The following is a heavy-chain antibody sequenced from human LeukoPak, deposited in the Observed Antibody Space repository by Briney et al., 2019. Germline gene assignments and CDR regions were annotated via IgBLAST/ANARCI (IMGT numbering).Heavy chain of an antibody. J-gene: IGHJ4*02. Sequence: PSETLSLTCAVSGGSIRSSNWWSWVRQPPGKGLEWIGEIYQSGITNYNPSLKSRVTISVDKSKNQFSLNLSSVTAADTAVYYCARGHTYSSGWYTGGFDYWGQGTLVTVSS. D-gene: IGHD6-19*01. CDR3: ARGHTYSSGWYTGGFDY. CDR2: IYQSGIT. CDR1: GGSIRSSNW. V-gene: IGHV4-4*02.